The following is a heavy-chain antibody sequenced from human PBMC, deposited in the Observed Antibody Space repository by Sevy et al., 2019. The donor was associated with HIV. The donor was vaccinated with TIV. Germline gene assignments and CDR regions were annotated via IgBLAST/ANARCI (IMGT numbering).Heavy chain of an antibody. D-gene: IGHD2-2*01. V-gene: IGHV4-4*02. CDR2: IYHSGST. CDR3: ARAGRYCSSTSCYERYYYGMDV. J-gene: IGHJ6*02. Sequence: SETLSLTCAVSGGSISSSNWWSWVRQPPGKGLEWIGEIYHSGSTNYNPSLKSRVTISVDKSKNQFSLKLSSVTAADTAVYYCARAGRYCSSTSCYERYYYGMDVWGQGTTVTVS. CDR1: GGSISSSNW.